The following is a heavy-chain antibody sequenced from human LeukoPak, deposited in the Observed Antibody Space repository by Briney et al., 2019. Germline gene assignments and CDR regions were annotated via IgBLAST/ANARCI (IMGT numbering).Heavy chain of an antibody. J-gene: IGHJ4*02. Sequence: GGSLRLSCAASGFTFSSYAMSWVRQAPGKGLEWVSAISGSGGSTYYADSVKGRFTISRDNAKNTLYLQMNSLRAEDTAVYYCARVSLYYDFDYWGQGTLVTVSS. D-gene: IGHD3-10*01. CDR1: GFTFSSYA. V-gene: IGHV3-23*01. CDR3: ARVSLYYDFDY. CDR2: ISGSGGST.